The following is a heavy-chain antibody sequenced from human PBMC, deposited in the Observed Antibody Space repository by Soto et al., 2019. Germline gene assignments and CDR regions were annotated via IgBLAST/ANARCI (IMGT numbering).Heavy chain of an antibody. D-gene: IGHD6-13*01. CDR2: IIPILGIA. J-gene: IGHJ6*03. V-gene: IGHV1-69*02. CDR3: ATQLVDYYYYYMDV. Sequence: SVKVSCKASGRTFSSYTISWVRQAPGQGLEWMGRIIPILGIANYAQKFQGRVTITADKSTSTAYMELSSLRSEDTAVYYCATQLVDYYYYYMDVWGKGTTVTVSS. CDR1: GRTFSSYT.